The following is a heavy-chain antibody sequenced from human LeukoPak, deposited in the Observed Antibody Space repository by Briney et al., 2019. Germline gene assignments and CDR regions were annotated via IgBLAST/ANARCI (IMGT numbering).Heavy chain of an antibody. D-gene: IGHD3-9*01. J-gene: IGHJ4*01. Sequence: ASVKVSCKASGGTFSNYAINWVRQAPGQGLEWMGGIIPTFGTSSYAQRFQGRVTLTADGSTSTVYMELSSLRSEDTAVYYCARAERVLRYFDWLPHFDYWGQGTLVTVSS. CDR3: ARAERVLRYFDWLPHFDY. V-gene: IGHV1-69*13. CDR2: IIPTFGTS. CDR1: GGTFSNYA.